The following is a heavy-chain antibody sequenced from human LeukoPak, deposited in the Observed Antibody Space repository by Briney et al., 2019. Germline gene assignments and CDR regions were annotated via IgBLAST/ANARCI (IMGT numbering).Heavy chain of an antibody. CDR1: GFTFSSYE. CDR2: IISSGSTI. V-gene: IGHV3-48*03. J-gene: IGHJ6*04. CDR3: ASFSTYYGMDV. Sequence: GGSLRLSCAASGFTFSSYEMNWVRQAPGKGLEWVSYIISSGSTIYYADSVKGRFTISRDNAKNSLYLQMNSLRAADTAVYYCASFSTYYGMDVWGKGTTVTVSS.